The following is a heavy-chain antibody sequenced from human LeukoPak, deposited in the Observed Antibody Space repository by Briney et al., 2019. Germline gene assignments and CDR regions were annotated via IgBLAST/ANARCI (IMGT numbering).Heavy chain of an antibody. CDR1: GFTFSSYC. V-gene: IGHV3-48*04. D-gene: IGHD3-10*01. Sequence: GGSLTLSCAASGFTFSSYCMNWVRQAPGKGLELVSYISSSSTTIYYADSVKGRFTISRDNAKNSLYLQMNSLRAEDTAVYYCASELFAFDFWGQGTLVTVSS. J-gene: IGHJ4*02. CDR3: ASELFAFDF. CDR2: ISSSSTTI.